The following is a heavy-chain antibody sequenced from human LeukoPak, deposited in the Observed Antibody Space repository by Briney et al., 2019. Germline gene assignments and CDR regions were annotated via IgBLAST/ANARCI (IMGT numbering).Heavy chain of an antibody. D-gene: IGHD6-13*01. CDR2: INHSGST. Sequence: PSETLSLTCAVYGGSFSGYYWSWIRQPPGKWLEWIGEINHSGSTNYNPSLKSRVTISVDTSKNQFSLKLSSVTAADTAVYYCARGLGIAAPRVSDYWGQGTLVTVSS. CDR1: GGSFSGYY. CDR3: ARGLGIAAPRVSDY. V-gene: IGHV4-34*01. J-gene: IGHJ4*02.